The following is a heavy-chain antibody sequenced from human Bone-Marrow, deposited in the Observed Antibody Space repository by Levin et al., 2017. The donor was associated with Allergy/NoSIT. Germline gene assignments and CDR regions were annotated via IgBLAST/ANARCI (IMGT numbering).Heavy chain of an antibody. CDR3: ARDRFCSSATCSYFDY. D-gene: IGHD2-2*01. Sequence: SETLSLTCAVSDDSISSGYYWGWIRQSPGKGLEWIGIIYHSGITYFNPSLKSRVTMSVDASKNQFFLKLRSVTASDTAVYYCARDRFCSSATCSYFDYWGQGTLVTVSS. J-gene: IGHJ4*02. CDR1: DDSISSGYY. V-gene: IGHV4-38-2*02. CDR2: IYHSGIT.